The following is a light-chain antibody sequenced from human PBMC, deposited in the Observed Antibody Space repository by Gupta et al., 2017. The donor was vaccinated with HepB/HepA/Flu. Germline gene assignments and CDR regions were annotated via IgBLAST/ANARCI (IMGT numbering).Light chain of an antibody. Sequence: DIVMTQSPDSLAVSLGKRATINCKSSQSVLYKSNNNNYLAWYQQKPGQPPKLLIYWASTRESGVPDRFSGSGSGTDFTLTTTSLQAEDVAVYYCQQYYTTWTFGQGTKVEIK. CDR2: WAS. CDR1: QSVLYKSNNNNY. J-gene: IGKJ1*01. CDR3: QQYYTTWT. V-gene: IGKV4-1*01.